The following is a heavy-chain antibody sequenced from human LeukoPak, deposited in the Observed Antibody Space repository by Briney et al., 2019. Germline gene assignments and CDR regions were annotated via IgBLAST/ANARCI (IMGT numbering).Heavy chain of an antibody. Sequence: SETLSLTCTVSGGSISSYYWSWIRQPPGKGLEWIGYIYYIGSTNYNPSLKSRVTISVDTSKNQFSLKLSSVTAADTAVYYCARGGSSWYSDWYFDLWGRGTLVTVSS. D-gene: IGHD6-13*01. V-gene: IGHV4-59*01. CDR3: ARGGSSWYSDWYFDL. CDR2: IYYIGST. CDR1: GGSISSYY. J-gene: IGHJ2*01.